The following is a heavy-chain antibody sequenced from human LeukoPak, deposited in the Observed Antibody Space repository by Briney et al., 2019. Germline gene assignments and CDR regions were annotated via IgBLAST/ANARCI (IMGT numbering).Heavy chain of an antibody. V-gene: IGHV5-51*01. CDR2: FFPGDSDT. Sequence: GESLKISCKASGYSFTTHWIAWVRQMPGKGLEWMGIFFPGDSDTRYSPSFQGHVTISADRSITTAYLQWSSLKVSDTAMYYCARGIAVAGTAQDYWGQGTLVTVSS. D-gene: IGHD6-19*01. CDR3: ARGIAVAGTAQDY. J-gene: IGHJ4*02. CDR1: GYSFTTHW.